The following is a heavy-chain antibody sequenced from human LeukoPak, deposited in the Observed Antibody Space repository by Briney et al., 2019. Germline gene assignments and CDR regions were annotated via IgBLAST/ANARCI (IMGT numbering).Heavy chain of an antibody. Sequence: GASVKVSCKASGYTFTSYDINWVRQATGQGLEWMGWMNPNSGNTGYAQKFQGRVTMTRNTSISTAYMELSSLRSEDTAVYYCARSEEYYDFWSGYFVALSPGMDVWGQGTTVTVSS. V-gene: IGHV1-8*01. D-gene: IGHD3-3*01. CDR3: ARSEEYYDFWSGYFVALSPGMDV. CDR2: MNPNSGNT. CDR1: GYTFTSYD. J-gene: IGHJ6*02.